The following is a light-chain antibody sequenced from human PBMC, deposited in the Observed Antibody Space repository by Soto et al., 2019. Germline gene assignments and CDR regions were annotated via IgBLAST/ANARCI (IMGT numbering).Light chain of an antibody. Sequence: QSVLTQPASVSGSPGQSITISCTGASSDVGLYDFVSWYQQHPGKAPNLVIYEVTYRPSGVSGRFSGSKSGNTASLTISGLQAEDEADYYCNSYTRFSTYVFGTGTKVTVL. V-gene: IGLV2-14*01. CDR2: EVT. CDR3: NSYTRFSTYV. CDR1: SSDVGLYDF. J-gene: IGLJ1*01.